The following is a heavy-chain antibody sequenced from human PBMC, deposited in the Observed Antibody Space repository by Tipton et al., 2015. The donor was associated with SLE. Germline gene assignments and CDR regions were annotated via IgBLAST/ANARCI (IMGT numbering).Heavy chain of an antibody. J-gene: IGHJ2*01. Sequence: LRLSCAVYGCSFSGYYWTWIRQPPGKGLEWIGEINHSGNTNFNSSLKSRVTISVDTSRNQFSLKLTSVTAADTAVYFCARVPLGQRQTGYWYFDLWGRGTLVTVSS. CDR2: INHSGNT. CDR1: GCSFSGYY. CDR3: ARVPLGQRQTGYWYFDL. V-gene: IGHV4-34*01. D-gene: IGHD1/OR15-1a*01.